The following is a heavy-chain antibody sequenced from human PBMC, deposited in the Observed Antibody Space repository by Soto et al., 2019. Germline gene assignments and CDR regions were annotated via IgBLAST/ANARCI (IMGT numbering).Heavy chain of an antibody. CDR1: GGSFSGYY. V-gene: IGHV4-34*01. Sequence: SETLSLTCAVYGGSFSGYYWSWIRQPPGKGLEWIGEINHSGSTNYNPSLKSRVTISVDTSKNQFSLKLSSVTAADTAVYYCARLTRGVRGVKSIRSYGMDVWGQGTTVTVSS. J-gene: IGHJ6*02. CDR2: INHSGST. D-gene: IGHD3-10*01. CDR3: ARLTRGVRGVKSIRSYGMDV.